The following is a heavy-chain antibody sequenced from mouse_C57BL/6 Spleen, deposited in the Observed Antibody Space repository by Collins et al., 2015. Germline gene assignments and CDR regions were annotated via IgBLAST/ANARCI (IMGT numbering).Heavy chain of an antibody. D-gene: IGHD1-1*01. CDR1: GYTFTDYN. J-gene: IGHJ3*01. Sequence: EVQLQQSGPELVKPGASVKIPCKASGYTFTDYNMDWVKQSHGKSLEWIGDINPNNGGTIYNQKFKGKATLTVDKSSSTAYMELRSLTSEDTAVYYCARGGIYYGSRSWFAYWGQGTLVTVPA. V-gene: IGHV1-18*01. CDR2: INPNNGGT. CDR3: ARGGIYYGSRSWFAY.